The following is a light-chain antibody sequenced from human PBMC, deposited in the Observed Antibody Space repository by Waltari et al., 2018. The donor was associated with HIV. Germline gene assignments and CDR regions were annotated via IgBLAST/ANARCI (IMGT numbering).Light chain of an antibody. V-gene: IGLV1-44*01. Sequence: QSVLTPPPSASGTPGQRVTISCSGGSPHLGSNTVNWFQQLPGTAPKLLIYNNDQRPSGVPDRFSGSKSGTSASLAISGLQSEDEADYYCAAWDDSLNGYVFGTGTKVTVL. CDR2: NND. CDR3: AAWDDSLNGYV. J-gene: IGLJ1*01. CDR1: SPHLGSNT.